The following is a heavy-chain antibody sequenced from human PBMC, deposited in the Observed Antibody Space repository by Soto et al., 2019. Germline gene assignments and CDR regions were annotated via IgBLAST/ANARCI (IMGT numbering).Heavy chain of an antibody. V-gene: IGHV2-70*01. Sequence: EXGPTRVNPTQTLSLTCTFAGFSLITSGMCVSWIRQPPGKALEWLALIDWDDDKYYSTSLKTRLTISKDTSKNQVVLTMTNMDPVDTATYYCERSYPYYYYGMDVWGQGTTVTVS. J-gene: IGHJ6*02. CDR1: GFSLITSGMC. CDR2: IDWDDDK. CDR3: ERSYPYYYYGMDV.